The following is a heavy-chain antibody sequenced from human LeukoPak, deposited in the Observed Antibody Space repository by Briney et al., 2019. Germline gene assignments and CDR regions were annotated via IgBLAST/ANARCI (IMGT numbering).Heavy chain of an antibody. CDR2: IKQDGSEK. CDR1: GFTFSSYW. J-gene: IGHJ4*02. CDR3: AREEYGDHLWW. Sequence: GGSLRLSCAASGFTFSSYWMSWVRQAPGTGLEWVANIKQDGSEKYYVDSVKGRFSISRDNAKNSLYLQMNGLRAEDTAVYYCAREEYGDHLWWWGQGTPVTVSS. D-gene: IGHD4-17*01. V-gene: IGHV3-7*01.